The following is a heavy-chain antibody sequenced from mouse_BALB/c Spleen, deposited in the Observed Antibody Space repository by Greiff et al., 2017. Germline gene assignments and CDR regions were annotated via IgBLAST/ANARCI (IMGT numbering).Heavy chain of an antibody. J-gene: IGHJ2*01. Sequence: EVHLVESGGGLVKPGGSLKLSCAASGFTFSSYAMSWVRQTPEKRLEWVASISSGGSTYYPDSVKGRFTISRDNARNILYLQMSSLRSEDTAMYYCARGGDADYWGQGTTLTVSS. CDR1: GFTFSSYA. CDR2: ISSGGST. CDR3: ARGGDADY. V-gene: IGHV5-6-5*01.